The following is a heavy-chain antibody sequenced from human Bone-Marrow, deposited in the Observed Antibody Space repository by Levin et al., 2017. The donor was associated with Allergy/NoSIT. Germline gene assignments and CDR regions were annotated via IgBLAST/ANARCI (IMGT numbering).Heavy chain of an antibody. CDR2: IFPDDSDT. CDR1: GYNYNNFAKCW. Sequence: GESLKISCQGSGYNYNNFAKCWIGWVRQVPGRGLEWMGFIFPDDSDTRYSQSFQGRVTITADTSTSTAYLQWSGLRASDTGIYYCASENDSGWFASWGQGTLVTVSS. CDR3: ASENDSGWFAS. J-gene: IGHJ5*01. V-gene: IGHV5-51*01. D-gene: IGHD1-26*01.